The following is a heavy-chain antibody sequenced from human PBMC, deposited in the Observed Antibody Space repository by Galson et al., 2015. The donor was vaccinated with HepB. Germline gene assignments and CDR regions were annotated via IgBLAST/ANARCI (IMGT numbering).Heavy chain of an antibody. CDR2: MSASSGST. CDR1: GFTFSSYA. J-gene: IGHJ4*02. Sequence: SLRLSCAASGFTFSSYAMSWVRQTPGKGLEWVSAMSASSGSTFYADSVKGRFTVSRDNSKNTLYLLMNSLRAEDTAVYYCAKVEGFRFLEWFIDYWGQGTLVTVSS. CDR3: AKVEGFRFLEWFIDY. D-gene: IGHD3-3*01. V-gene: IGHV3-23*01.